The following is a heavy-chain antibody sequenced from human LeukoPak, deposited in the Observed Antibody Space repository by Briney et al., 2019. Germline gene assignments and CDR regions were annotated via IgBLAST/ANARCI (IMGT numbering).Heavy chain of an antibody. J-gene: IGHJ4*02. CDR2: IYTSGST. V-gene: IGHV4-4*07. Sequence: SETLSLTCTVSGGSISSYYWSWIRQPAGKGLEWIGRIYTSGSTNYNPSLKSRVTMSVDTSKNQFSLKLSSVTAADTAVYYCARGQAVAGTRYYFDYWGQGTLVTVSS. CDR3: ARGQAVAGTRYYFDY. CDR1: GGSISSYY. D-gene: IGHD6-19*01.